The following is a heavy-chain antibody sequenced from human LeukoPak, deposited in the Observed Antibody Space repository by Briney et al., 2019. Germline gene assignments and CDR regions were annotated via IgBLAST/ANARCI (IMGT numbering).Heavy chain of an antibody. CDR3: AKDWEVEMATGYFQH. J-gene: IGHJ1*01. Sequence: PGRSLRLSCAASGFTFGDYAMHWVRQAPGKGLEWVSGICWNSGSIGYADSVKGRFTISRDNAKNSLYLQMNSLRAEDTALYYCAKDWEVEMATGYFQHWGQGTLVTVSS. D-gene: IGHD5-24*01. V-gene: IGHV3-9*01. CDR1: GFTFGDYA. CDR2: ICWNSGSI.